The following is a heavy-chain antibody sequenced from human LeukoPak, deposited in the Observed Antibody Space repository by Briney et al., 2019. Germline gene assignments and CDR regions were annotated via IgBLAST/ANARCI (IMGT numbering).Heavy chain of an antibody. CDR3: ARHGVAVAGTCGYWFDP. CDR2: IYHSGTT. D-gene: IGHD6-13*01. Sequence: SETLSLTCAVSGYSISNYYYWGWIRQSPGKGLEWIGSIYHSGTTYYNPSLKSRVTISVDTSKNHFSLKLSSVTAADTAVYYCARHGVAVAGTCGYWFDPWGQGTQVTVSS. V-gene: IGHV4-38-2*01. CDR1: GYSISNYYY. J-gene: IGHJ5*02.